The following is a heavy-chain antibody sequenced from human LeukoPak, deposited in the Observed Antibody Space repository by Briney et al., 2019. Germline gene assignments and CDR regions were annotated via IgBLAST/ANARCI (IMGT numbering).Heavy chain of an antibody. CDR1: GTSISSNNW. CDR3: ARSSIWGSYRYDY. CDR2: IYHSGSA. J-gene: IGHJ4*02. Sequence: KASETLSLTCAVSGTSISSNNWWSWVRQPPGKGLECIGEIYHSGSANYNPSLKSRVTMSVDKSKNQFSLKLSSVTAADTAVYYCARSSIWGSYRYDYWGQGTLVTVSS. V-gene: IGHV4-4*02. D-gene: IGHD3-16*02.